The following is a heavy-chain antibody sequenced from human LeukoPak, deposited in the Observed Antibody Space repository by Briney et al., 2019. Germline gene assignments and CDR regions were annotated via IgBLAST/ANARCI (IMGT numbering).Heavy chain of an antibody. CDR2: INPNSGGT. CDR1: GYTFTGHY. CDR3: AREWEYCSSTTCALWGY. V-gene: IGHV1-2*02. Sequence: GASVKVSCKASGYTFTGHYMHWVRQAPGQGPEWMGWINPNSGGTNYAQKFQGRVTMTRDTSISTAYMELSRLRSDDTAVYYCAREWEYCSSTTCALWGYWGQGTLVTVSS. J-gene: IGHJ4*02. D-gene: IGHD2-2*01.